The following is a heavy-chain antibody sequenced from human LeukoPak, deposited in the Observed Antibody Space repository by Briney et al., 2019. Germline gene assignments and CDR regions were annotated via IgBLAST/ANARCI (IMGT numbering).Heavy chain of an antibody. V-gene: IGHV3-21*01. D-gene: IGHD6-13*01. CDR3: ASIAAAGSGEDY. CDR2: ISISSTFI. J-gene: IGHJ4*02. CDR1: GFTFDDYA. Sequence: PGGSLRLSCAASGFTFDDYAMHWVRQAPGKGLEWVSSISISSTFIYYADSVKGRFTISRDDAKNSLYLQMNSLRAEDTAVYYCASIAAAGSGEDYWGQGTLVTVSS.